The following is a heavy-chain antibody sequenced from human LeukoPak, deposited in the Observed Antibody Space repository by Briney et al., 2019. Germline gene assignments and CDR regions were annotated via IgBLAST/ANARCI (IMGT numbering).Heavy chain of an antibody. J-gene: IGHJ5*02. CDR3: AKDGYGSGGRWFDP. D-gene: IGHD3-10*01. CDR1: GFTFSSYW. CDR2: IKQDGSEK. V-gene: IGHV3-7*03. Sequence: GGSLRLSCAASGFTFSSYWMSWVRQAPGKGLEWVANIKQDGSEKYYVDSVKGRFTISRDNAKNSLYLQMNSLRAEDSAVYFCAKDGYGSGGRWFDPWGRGTLVTVSS.